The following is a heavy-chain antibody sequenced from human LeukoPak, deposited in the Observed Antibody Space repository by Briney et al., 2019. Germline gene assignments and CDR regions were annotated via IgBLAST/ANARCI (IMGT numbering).Heavy chain of an antibody. Sequence: GGSLRLSCATSGFIFSTYEMNWVRQAPGKGLEWVAHISRSGTALYYADSVKGRFTISRDNAKNSLYLQMNSLRAEDTALYYCAKGGSSSWYFDYWGQGTLVTVSS. CDR2: ISRSGTAL. J-gene: IGHJ4*02. D-gene: IGHD6-13*01. CDR1: GFIFSTYE. V-gene: IGHV3-48*03. CDR3: AKGGSSSWYFDY.